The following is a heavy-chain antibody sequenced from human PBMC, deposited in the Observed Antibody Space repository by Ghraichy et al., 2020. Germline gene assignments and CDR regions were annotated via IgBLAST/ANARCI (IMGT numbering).Heavy chain of an antibody. J-gene: IGHJ5*02. D-gene: IGHD3-10*01. CDR1: GDSISSGDSL. V-gene: IGHV4-30-4*01. CDR2: IYHSGFT. CDR3: AREKARFGSGTNFPTRPYNWFDP. Sequence: SETLSLTCSVSGDSISSGDSLWTWIRQHPGKGLEWIGSIYHSGFTYYNSSLMSRLIMSVDTSKNRFSLKLTSPTVADTAIYYCAREKARFGSGTNFPTRPYNWFDPWGQGTLVTVSS.